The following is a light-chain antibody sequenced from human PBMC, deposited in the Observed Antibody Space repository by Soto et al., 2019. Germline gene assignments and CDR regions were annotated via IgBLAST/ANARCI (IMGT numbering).Light chain of an antibody. CDR2: DAS. CDR1: QSISSW. CDR3: QQYKSYPYT. V-gene: IGKV1-5*01. J-gene: IGKJ2*01. Sequence: DIQMSQSPSTLSASVGDRVTITCRASQSISSWLAWYQQKPGKAPKVLIYDASSLESGVPSRFSGSGSGTAFTLTISSLQPDDFATYYCQQYKSYPYTFGQGTKLEIK.